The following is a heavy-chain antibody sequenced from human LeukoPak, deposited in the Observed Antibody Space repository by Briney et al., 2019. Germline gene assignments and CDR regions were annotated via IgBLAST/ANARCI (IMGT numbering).Heavy chain of an antibody. J-gene: IGHJ4*02. CDR2: INHSGST. D-gene: IGHD3-10*01. CDR1: GGSFSGYY. V-gene: IGHV4-34*01. Sequence: PSETLSLTCAVYGGSFSGYYWSWIRRPPGKGLEWIGEINHSGSTNYNPSLKSRVTISVDTSKNQFSLKVSSVTAADTAVYYCARGYGSGFAYWGQGTLVTVSS. CDR3: ARGYGSGFAY.